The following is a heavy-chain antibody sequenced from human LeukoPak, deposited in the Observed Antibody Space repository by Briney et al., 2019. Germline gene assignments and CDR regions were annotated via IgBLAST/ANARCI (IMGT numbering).Heavy chain of an antibody. J-gene: IGHJ4*02. CDR1: GGSFSGYY. CDR3: ARGRSSIAARRPTYFDY. CDR2: INHSGST. Sequence: PSETLSLTCAVYGGSFSGYYWSWIRQPQGEGLEWIGEINHSGSTNYNPSIKSRVTISVDTSKNQFSLKLSSVTAADTAVYYCARGRSSIAARRPTYFDYWGQGTLVTVSS. D-gene: IGHD6-6*01. V-gene: IGHV4-34*01.